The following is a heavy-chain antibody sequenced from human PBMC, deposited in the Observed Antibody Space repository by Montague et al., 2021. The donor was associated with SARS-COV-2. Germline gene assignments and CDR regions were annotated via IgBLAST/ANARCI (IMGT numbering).Heavy chain of an antibody. CDR2: IYYSGST. Sequence: SETLSLTCTVSGGSISSSSYYWGWIRQPPGKGLEWIGSIYYSGSTYYNPSLKSRVTISVDTSKNQFSLKLISVTAADTAVYYCARPPGAPYDILTGTYRPVDDYWGQGTLVTVSS. D-gene: IGHD3-9*01. CDR1: GGSISSSSYY. V-gene: IGHV4-39*01. CDR3: ARPPGAPYDILTGTYRPVDDY. J-gene: IGHJ4*02.